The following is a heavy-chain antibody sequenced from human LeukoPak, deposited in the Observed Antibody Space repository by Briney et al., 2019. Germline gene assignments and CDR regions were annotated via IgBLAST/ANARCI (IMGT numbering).Heavy chain of an antibody. Sequence: PGGSLRLSCAASRFTFSIYAMFWVRQAPGKGLEWVGRIKSKTDGGTTDYAAPVKGRFTISRDDSKNTLYLQMNSLKTEDTALYYCTTNPRYCSSTSCSPWYWGQGTLVTVSS. CDR2: IKSKTDGGTT. J-gene: IGHJ4*02. V-gene: IGHV3-15*01. CDR3: TTNPRYCSSTSCSPWY. CDR1: RFTFSIYA. D-gene: IGHD2-2*01.